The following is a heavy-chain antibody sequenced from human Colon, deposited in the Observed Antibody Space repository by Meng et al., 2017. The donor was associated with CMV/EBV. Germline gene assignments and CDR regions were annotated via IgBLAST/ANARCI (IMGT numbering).Heavy chain of an antibody. Sequence: VGSGGGRDTGGGSLILACAVSGLTFSSHSIHRVRQAPGKGLEWVSSINRNNRNIYYLKSVKGRFTSSRDNAKSSLYLQMNSLRAEDTGVYYCVREEVGEKAMFDNWRQGTLVTVSS. CDR3: VREEVGEKAMFDN. CDR1: GLTFSSHS. D-gene: IGHD3-10*01. J-gene: IGHJ4*02. CDR2: INRNNRNI. V-gene: IGHV3-21*06.